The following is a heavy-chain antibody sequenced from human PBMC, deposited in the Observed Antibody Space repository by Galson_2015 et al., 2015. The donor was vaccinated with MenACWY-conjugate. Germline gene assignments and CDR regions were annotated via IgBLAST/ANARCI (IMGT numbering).Heavy chain of an antibody. J-gene: IGHJ4*02. CDR2: ISDSGRTT. D-gene: IGHD3-9*01. V-gene: IGHV3-23*01. Sequence: SLRLSCAVSGFTFSSYAMTWVRQAPGKGLEWVSTISDSGRTTYYADSVQGRFLIYRGNSKNKVFLQMNSLRAEDAAAYYCAKDLVKNYEMLTGYFSDWGQGALVTVSS. CDR3: AKDLVKNYEMLTGYFSD. CDR1: GFTFSSYA.